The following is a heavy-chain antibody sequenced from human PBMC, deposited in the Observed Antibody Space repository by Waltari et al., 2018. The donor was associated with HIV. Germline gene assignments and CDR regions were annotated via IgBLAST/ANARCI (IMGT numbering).Heavy chain of an antibody. CDR3: ARQHAYTSDWFSQASFFNY. D-gene: IGHD3-9*01. Sequence: LPLKESGPGLVKPSDTLSLTCAVSGASMRSKHYYLAWIRQSPGERLEWIATIYYTGDTYFVPSLKNRTSISVDSSKNLLSLSLASVTAADTAIYYCARQHAYTSDWFSQASFFNYWGPGTLVTVSS. CDR1: GASMRSKHYY. CDR2: IYYTGDT. J-gene: IGHJ1*01. V-gene: IGHV4-39*01.